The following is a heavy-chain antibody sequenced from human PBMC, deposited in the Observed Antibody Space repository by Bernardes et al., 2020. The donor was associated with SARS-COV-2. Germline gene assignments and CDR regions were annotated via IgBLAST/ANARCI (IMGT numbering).Heavy chain of an antibody. CDR2: IKTDGIST. V-gene: IGHV3-74*01. CDR3: GRGGVEAIVDY. CDR1: GFILRNYW. D-gene: IGHD3-3*01. J-gene: IGHJ4*02. Sequence: GGSLRLSCAASGFILRNYWMHWVRQSPGEGLVWVSLIKTDGISTNYAESVRGRFTISRDSARNTLYLEMNGLTPEDTGVYYCGRGGVEAIVDYWGQGALVDVS.